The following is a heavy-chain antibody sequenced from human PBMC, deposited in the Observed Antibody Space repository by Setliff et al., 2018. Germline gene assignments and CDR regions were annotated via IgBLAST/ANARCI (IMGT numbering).Heavy chain of an antibody. Sequence: SETLSLTCTVSSGSIINYYWSWIRQPPGRPLEWIGYIKYDGTTDYNPSLDSRVTMSVDTSKNQFSLKLKSVTAADTAMYYCARGCAAGACYPDYYYYMDVWGKGTTVTVSS. D-gene: IGHD2-21*02. J-gene: IGHJ6*03. CDR1: SGSIINYY. CDR3: ARGCAAGACYPDYYYYMDV. V-gene: IGHV4-59*01. CDR2: IKYDGTT.